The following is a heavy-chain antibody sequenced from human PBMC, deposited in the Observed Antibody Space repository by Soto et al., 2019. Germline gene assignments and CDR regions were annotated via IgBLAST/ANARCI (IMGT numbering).Heavy chain of an antibody. CDR3: ARDRYYGSIFAFDI. V-gene: IGHV1-69*01. CDR1: GGTFSSYA. D-gene: IGHD3-10*01. CDR2: TIPIFGTA. J-gene: IGHJ3*02. Sequence: SVKVSCKASGGTFSSYAISWVRQAPGQGLEWMGGTIPIFGTANYAQKFQGRVTITADESTSTAYMELSSLRSEDTAVYYCARDRYYGSIFAFDIWGQGTMVTVSS.